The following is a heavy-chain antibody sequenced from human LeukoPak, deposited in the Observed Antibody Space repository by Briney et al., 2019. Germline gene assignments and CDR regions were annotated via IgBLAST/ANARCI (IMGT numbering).Heavy chain of an antibody. D-gene: IGHD3-22*01. Sequence: GGSLRLSCAASGFTFSSYGMHWVRQAPGKGLEWVAVISYDGSNKYYADSVKGRFTISRDNSKNTLYLQMNSLRAEDTAVYYCAKPPIVYDSSGYNAFDIWGQGTMVTVSS. J-gene: IGHJ3*02. CDR3: AKPPIVYDSSGYNAFDI. CDR1: GFTFSSYG. V-gene: IGHV3-30*18. CDR2: ISYDGSNK.